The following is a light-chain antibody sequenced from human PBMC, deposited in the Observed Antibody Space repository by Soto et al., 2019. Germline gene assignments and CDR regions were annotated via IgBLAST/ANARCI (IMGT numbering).Light chain of an antibody. CDR1: ESVTDY. V-gene: IGKV3-11*01. Sequence: EIVLTKPPATLSLSPGERGTLSCRASESVTDYLAWYQQKPGQAPRLLVYDVSNRAAGIPTRFSGGGSGTDFTLTISRLEPEDFAVYYCQQFGNYPLTFGGGTKVDIK. CDR3: QQFGNYPLT. CDR2: DVS. J-gene: IGKJ4*01.